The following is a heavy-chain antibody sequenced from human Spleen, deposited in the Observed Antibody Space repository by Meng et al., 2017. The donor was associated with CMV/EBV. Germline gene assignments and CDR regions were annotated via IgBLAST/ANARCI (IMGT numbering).Heavy chain of an antibody. CDR3: AKDDNGYTGEGGS. CDR1: GFTFRNYA. V-gene: IGHV3-23*03. D-gene: IGHD5-18*01. Sequence: GSGFTFRNYAMSWVRQAPGKGLEWVSVIYSGDSRTFYADSVKGRFTISRDNSKDTLYLQMNSLRAEDTAVYYCAKDDNGYTGEGGSWGQGTLVTVSS. CDR2: IYSGDSRT. J-gene: IGHJ5*02.